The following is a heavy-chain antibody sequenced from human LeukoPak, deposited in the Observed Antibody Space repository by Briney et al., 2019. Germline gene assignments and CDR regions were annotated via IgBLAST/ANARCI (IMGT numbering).Heavy chain of an antibody. Sequence: PSETLSLTCTVSGGSISSSSYYWGWIRQPPGKGLEWIGSIYYSGSTYYNPSLKSRVTISVDTSKNQFSLKLSSVTAADTAVYYCARRAKWELPGGGGNWFDPWGQGTLVTVSS. CDR1: GGSISSSSYY. V-gene: IGHV4-39*01. CDR3: ARRAKWELPGGGGNWFDP. J-gene: IGHJ5*02. D-gene: IGHD1-26*01. CDR2: IYYSGST.